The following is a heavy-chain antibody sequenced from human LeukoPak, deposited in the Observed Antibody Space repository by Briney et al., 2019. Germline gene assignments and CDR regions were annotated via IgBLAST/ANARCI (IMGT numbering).Heavy chain of an antibody. Sequence: GASVKVSCKASGGTFSSYAISWVRQAPGQGLEWMGGIIPIFGTANYAQKFQGRVTITTDESTSTAYMELSSLRSEDTAVYYCARASHIATYYYYYMDVWGKGTTVTVSS. J-gene: IGHJ6*03. CDR2: IIPIFGTA. CDR3: ARASHIATYYYYYMDV. V-gene: IGHV1-69*05. D-gene: IGHD2-21*01. CDR1: GGTFSSYA.